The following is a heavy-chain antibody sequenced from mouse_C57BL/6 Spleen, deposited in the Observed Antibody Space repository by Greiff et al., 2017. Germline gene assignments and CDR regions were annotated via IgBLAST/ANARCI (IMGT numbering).Heavy chain of an antibody. CDR3: ARKGYSNYYWYFDV. D-gene: IGHD2-5*01. J-gene: IGHJ1*03. Sequence: VHVKQSGPELVKPGASVKISCKASGYSFTDYNMNWVKQSNGKSLEWIGVINPNYGTTSYNQKFKGKDTLTVDQSSSTAYMQHNSLASEDSSVYYCARKGYSNYYWYFDVWGTGTTVTVSS. V-gene: IGHV1-39*01. CDR1: GYSFTDYN. CDR2: INPNYGTT.